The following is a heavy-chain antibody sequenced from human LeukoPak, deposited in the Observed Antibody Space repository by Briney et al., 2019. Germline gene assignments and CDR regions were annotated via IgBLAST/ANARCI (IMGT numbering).Heavy chain of an antibody. Sequence: SETLSLTCAGYGGSFSGYYWSWIRQPPGKGLKWSGEINHSGSTNYNPSLKSRVTISVDTSKNQFSLKLSSVTAADTAVYYCARRAGGSSGWYYGYWGQGTLVTVSS. D-gene: IGHD6-19*01. V-gene: IGHV4-34*01. CDR3: ARRAGGSSGWYYGY. CDR1: GGSFSGYY. J-gene: IGHJ4*02. CDR2: INHSGST.